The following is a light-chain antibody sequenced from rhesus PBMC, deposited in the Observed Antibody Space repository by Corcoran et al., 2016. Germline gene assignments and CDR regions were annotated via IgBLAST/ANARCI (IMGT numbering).Light chain of an antibody. Sequence: DIQMTQSPSSLSASVGDTVTITCRASQGISSYLAWYQQKPGKAPTLLIYKASTLQSGVPSRFSGSGSGTDFTLTISSLQPEDFATYYCQQHNSYPFTFGPGTKRDIK. CDR2: KAS. V-gene: IGKV1-25*01. CDR3: QQHNSYPFT. J-gene: IGKJ3*01. CDR1: QGISSY.